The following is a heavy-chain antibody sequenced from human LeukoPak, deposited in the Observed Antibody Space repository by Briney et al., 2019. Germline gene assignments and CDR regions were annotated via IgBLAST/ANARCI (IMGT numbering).Heavy chain of an antibody. CDR1: GFTFSSYS. J-gene: IGHJ4*02. Sequence: GGSLRLSCAASGFTFSSYSMNWVRQAPGKGLEWVSSISSSSSYIYYADSVKGRFTISRDNAKNSPYLQMNSLRAEDTAVYYCARVDDFWSANDYWGQGTLVTVSS. V-gene: IGHV3-21*04. CDR3: ARVDDFWSANDY. D-gene: IGHD3-3*01. CDR2: ISSSSSYI.